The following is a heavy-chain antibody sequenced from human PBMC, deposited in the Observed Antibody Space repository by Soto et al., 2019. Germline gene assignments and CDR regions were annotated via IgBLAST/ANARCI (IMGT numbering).Heavy chain of an antibody. V-gene: IGHV3-48*03. CDR3: ARGNTTIQGDLSYYNGRDV. Sequence: DEKLVESGGGLVQPGGSLRLSCEASGFTLRSYEMNWVRQAPGKGLEWISYITSSTRTTYYADSVKGRFIISRDNARKSVYLQMKSLRVEDTAIYYCARGNTTIQGDLSYYNGRDVWGHGTTVTVSS. CDR2: ITSSTRTT. CDR1: GFTLRSYE. D-gene: IGHD1-1*01. J-gene: IGHJ6*02.